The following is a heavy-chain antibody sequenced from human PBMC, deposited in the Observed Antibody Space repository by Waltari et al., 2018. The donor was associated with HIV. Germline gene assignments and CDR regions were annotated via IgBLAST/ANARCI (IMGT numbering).Heavy chain of an antibody. D-gene: IGHD3-22*01. Sequence: EVKLVESGGGLVKPGGSLRVSCAASGVSFRAVWPNWVRQAPGEGLEWVCQIKSKTEGWTTDYAAPVKGRFTISRDDSKNMLFLEMNSLNTDDTASYYCTVGKSSGYYWGQGTLVTVSS. CDR3: TVGKSSGYY. CDR1: GVSFRAVW. V-gene: IGHV3-15*01. J-gene: IGHJ4*02. CDR2: IKSKTEGWTT.